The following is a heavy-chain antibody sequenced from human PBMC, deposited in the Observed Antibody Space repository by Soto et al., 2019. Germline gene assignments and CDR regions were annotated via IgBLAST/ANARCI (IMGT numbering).Heavy chain of an antibody. CDR2: IIPILGIA. CDR3: AREIGIAARPFDY. V-gene: IGHV1-69*04. CDR1: GGTFSSYT. D-gene: IGHD6-6*01. Sequence: SVKVSCKASGGTFSSYTISWVRQAPGQGLEWMGRIIPILGIANYAQKFQGRVTITADKSTSTAYMELSSLRSEDTAVYYCAREIGIAARPFDYWGRGTLVTVSS. J-gene: IGHJ4*02.